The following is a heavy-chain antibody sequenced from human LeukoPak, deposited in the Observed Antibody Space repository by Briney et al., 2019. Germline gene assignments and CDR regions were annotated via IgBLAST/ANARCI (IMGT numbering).Heavy chain of an antibody. Sequence: GRSLRLSCAASGFTFSSYGMHWVRQAPGKGLEWVAVISYDGSNKYYADSVKGRLTISRDNSKNTLYLQMNSLRAEDTAVYYCAKPPMVRGRGYYGMDVWGKGTTVTVSS. J-gene: IGHJ6*04. CDR1: GFTFSSYG. V-gene: IGHV3-30*18. CDR3: AKPPMVRGRGYYGMDV. CDR2: ISYDGSNK. D-gene: IGHD3-10*01.